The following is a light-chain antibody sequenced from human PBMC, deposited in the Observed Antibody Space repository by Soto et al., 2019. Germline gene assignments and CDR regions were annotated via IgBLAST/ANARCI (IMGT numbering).Light chain of an antibody. CDR2: DAS. J-gene: IGKJ4*01. Sequence: VMTNSPATLSVSPGYRAPLSCRASQSVSSNLAWYQQKPGQAPRLLIYDASNRATGIPARFSGSGSGTDFTLTISSLEPEDFAVYYCQQRSKWLTFGGGTKVDIK. V-gene: IGKV3-11*01. CDR1: QSVSSN. CDR3: QQRSKWLT.